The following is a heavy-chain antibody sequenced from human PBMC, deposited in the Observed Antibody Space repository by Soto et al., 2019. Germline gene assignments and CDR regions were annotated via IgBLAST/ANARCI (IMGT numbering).Heavy chain of an antibody. V-gene: IGHV3-30*18. Sequence: GGSLRLSCAASGFTFSSYGMHWVRQAPGKGLEWVAVISYDGSNKYYADSVKGRFTISRDNSKNTLHLQMNSLRAEDTAVYYCANGGVLTGYYKCPYYFDYWGQGTLVTVSS. CDR1: GFTFSSYG. D-gene: IGHD3-9*01. J-gene: IGHJ4*02. CDR2: ISYDGSNK. CDR3: ANGGVLTGYYKCPYYFDY.